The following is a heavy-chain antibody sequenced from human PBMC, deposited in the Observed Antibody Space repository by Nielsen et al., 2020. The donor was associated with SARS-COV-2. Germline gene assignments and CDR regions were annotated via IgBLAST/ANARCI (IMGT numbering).Heavy chain of an antibody. CDR2: IYDSGDT. D-gene: IGHD6-19*01. Sequence: SETLSLTCTVSGGSVIFYYWSWIRQPPGKGLEWIGYIYDSGDTKYNPSLKSRATISVDTSKNQFSLRLSSVTAADTAVYYCARDGVSGNYFDYWGPGTRVTVSS. CDR3: ARDGVSGNYFDY. V-gene: IGHV4-59*02. J-gene: IGHJ4*02. CDR1: GGSVIFYY.